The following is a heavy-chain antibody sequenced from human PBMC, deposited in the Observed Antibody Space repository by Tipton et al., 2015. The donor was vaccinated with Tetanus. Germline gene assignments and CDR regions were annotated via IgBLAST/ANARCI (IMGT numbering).Heavy chain of an antibody. CDR3: ARHSLRVFATWFDP. Sequence: QLVQSGAEVKKPGESLKISCKASGYDFSTYWIGWVRQMPGKGPEWMGMIFPSGSDPKYSPSFQGQVTMSVDKSISTAYLQLNNLKASDTATYYCARHSLRVFATWFDPWGQGTLVTVSS. V-gene: IGHV5-51*01. D-gene: IGHD3-10*02. CDR2: IFPSGSDP. CDR1: GYDFSTYW. J-gene: IGHJ5*02.